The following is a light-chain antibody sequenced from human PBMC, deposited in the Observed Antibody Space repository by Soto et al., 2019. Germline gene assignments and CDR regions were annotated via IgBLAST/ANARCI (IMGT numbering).Light chain of an antibody. CDR1: QSLVGSDRKTD. CDR2: EVS. J-gene: IGKJ3*01. Sequence: DIVMTQTPPSLSVTPGRPASISCNSSQSLVGSDRKTDLSWYVQKAGQSPQILIYEVSKRFPGVPDRVTGSGSATDFTLTITRLEAEDVGIYYCMQSADLPLTFGPGTKVDI. CDR3: MQSADLPLT. V-gene: IGKV2D-29*02.